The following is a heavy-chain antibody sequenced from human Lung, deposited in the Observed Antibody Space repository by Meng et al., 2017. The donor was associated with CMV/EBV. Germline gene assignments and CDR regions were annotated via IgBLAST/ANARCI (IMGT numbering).Heavy chain of an antibody. CDR1: GFSLNTRGVS. CDR3: AHSLPGVTIFGVAGFDY. Sequence: QITLKESGPTLVKPTQTLTLTCTFSGFSLNTRGVSVGWIRQPPGKALEWLAIIHWDDDKRYSPSLKSRLTITKDTSKDQVVLSMTNMDPVDTATYYCAHSLPGVTIFGVAGFDYWGPGTLVTVSS. V-gene: IGHV2-5*02. J-gene: IGHJ4*02. CDR2: IHWDDDK. D-gene: IGHD3-3*01.